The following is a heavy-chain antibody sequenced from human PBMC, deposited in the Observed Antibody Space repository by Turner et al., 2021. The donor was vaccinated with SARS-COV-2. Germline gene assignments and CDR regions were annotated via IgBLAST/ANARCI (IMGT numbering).Heavy chain of an antibody. CDR1: GFTVSSNY. CDR2: IYSGGST. Sequence: EVQLVESGGGLIQPGGSLSHSCAASGFTVSSNYMNWVRQAPGKGLEWVSVIYSGGSTFYADSVKGRFTISRDNSKNTLYLQMNSLRAEDTAVYYCAREAPLGVNSMAFDYWGQGTLVTVSS. CDR3: AREAPLGVNSMAFDY. D-gene: IGHD3-10*01. J-gene: IGHJ4*02. V-gene: IGHV3-53*01.